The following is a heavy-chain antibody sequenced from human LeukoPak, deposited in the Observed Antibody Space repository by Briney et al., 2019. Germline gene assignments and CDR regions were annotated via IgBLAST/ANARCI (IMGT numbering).Heavy chain of an antibody. V-gene: IGHV4-61*01. J-gene: IGHJ5*02. CDR2: IYYSGST. CDR3: ARGYRYCSGGSCYLNWFDP. CDR1: GGSVSSGSYY. D-gene: IGHD2-15*01. Sequence: SETLSLTCTVSGGSVSSGSYYWSWIRQPPGKGLEWVGYIYYSGSTNYNPSLKSRVTISVDTSKNQFSLKLSSVTAADTAVYYCARGYRYCSGGSCYLNWFDPWGQGTLVTVSS.